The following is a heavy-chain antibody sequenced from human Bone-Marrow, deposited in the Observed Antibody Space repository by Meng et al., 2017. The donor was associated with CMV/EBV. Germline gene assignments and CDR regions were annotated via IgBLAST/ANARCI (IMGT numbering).Heavy chain of an antibody. CDR3: ARSQYSSSWYPFTH. D-gene: IGHD6-13*01. CDR1: GGTFSSYA. CDR2: IIPIFGTA. V-gene: IGHV1-69*12. Sequence: QVQLVQSGAEVKKPGSPGKVSCKASGGTFSSYAISWVRQAPGQGLEWMGGIIPIFGTANYAQKFQGRVTITADESTSTAYMELSSLRSEDTAVYYCARSQYSSSWYPFTHWGQGTLVTVSS. J-gene: IGHJ4*02.